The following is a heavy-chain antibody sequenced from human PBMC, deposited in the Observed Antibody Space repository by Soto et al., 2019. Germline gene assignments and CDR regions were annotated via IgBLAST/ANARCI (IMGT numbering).Heavy chain of an antibody. V-gene: IGHV1-2*02. D-gene: IGHD6-13*01. J-gene: IGHJ5*02. CDR2: IKPNSGVT. CDR3: ASIPRSSTARGSEVDP. CDR1: DYYVSGYN. Sequence: QVQLVQSGAELMKPAASVKLSCKAYDYYVSGYNRHWVRQAPGQGLEWMGWIKPNSGVTTNAQTFQGRVTRTRNTTISTAYLEFRRLRSDDTAVYYCASIPRSSTARGSEVDPWGQGTLVPVSS.